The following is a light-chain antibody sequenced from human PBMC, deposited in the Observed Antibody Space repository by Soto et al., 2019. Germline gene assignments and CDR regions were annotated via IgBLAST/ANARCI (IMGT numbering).Light chain of an antibody. CDR3: NSYTTLSNRV. CDR2: EVT. J-gene: IGLJ1*01. Sequence: QSALTQPASVSGSPGQSITISCTGGSSDIGAYNYVSWYQQHPGKAPKLLIYEVTNRPSGVSDRFSGSKSGNTASLTISGLQAEDEANYYCNSYTTLSNRVFGTGTKLTVL. V-gene: IGLV2-14*01. CDR1: SSDIGAYNY.